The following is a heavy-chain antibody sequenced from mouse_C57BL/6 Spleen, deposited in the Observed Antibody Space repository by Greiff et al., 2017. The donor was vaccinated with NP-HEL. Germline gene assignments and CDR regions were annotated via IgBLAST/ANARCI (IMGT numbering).Heavy chain of an antibody. CDR2: IWRGGST. J-gene: IGHJ4*01. CDR1: GFSLTSYG. Sequence: QVQLKESGPGLVQPSQSLSITCTVSGFSLTSYGVHWVRQSPGKGLEWLGVIWRGGSTDYNAAFMSRLSITKDNSKSQVFFKMNSLQADDTAIYYCAKKIYYDYSYAMDYWGQGTSVTVSS. CDR3: AKKIYYDYSYAMDY. D-gene: IGHD2-4*01. V-gene: IGHV2-5*01.